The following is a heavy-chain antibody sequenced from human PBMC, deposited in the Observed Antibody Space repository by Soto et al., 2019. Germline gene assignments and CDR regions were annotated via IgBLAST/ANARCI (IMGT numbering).Heavy chain of an antibody. V-gene: IGHV1-69*05. CDR2: IIPIFGTA. CDR1: GGTFSSYA. J-gene: IGHJ4*02. D-gene: IGHD3-9*01. Sequence: ASVKVSCKASGGTFSSYAISWVRQAPGQGLEWMGGIIPIFGTANYAQKLQGRVTMTTDTSTSTAYMELRSLRSDDTAVYYCARAAYEILTGYYRWWGQGTLVTVSS. CDR3: ARAAYEILTGYYRW.